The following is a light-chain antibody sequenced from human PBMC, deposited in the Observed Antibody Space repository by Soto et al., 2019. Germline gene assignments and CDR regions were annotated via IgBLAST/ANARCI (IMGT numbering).Light chain of an antibody. CDR2: GAS. J-gene: IGKJ1*01. CDR3: QQYGSLSWT. CDR1: QSVGSDY. Sequence: EIVLTQSPGALSLSPAERVTLACRSSQSVGSDYLAWYQQKPGQAPRIVIFGASGRATGIPDRFSGSGSGTDFTLTISRLEPEDFAVYYCQQYGSLSWTFGQGTKVDIK. V-gene: IGKV3-20*01.